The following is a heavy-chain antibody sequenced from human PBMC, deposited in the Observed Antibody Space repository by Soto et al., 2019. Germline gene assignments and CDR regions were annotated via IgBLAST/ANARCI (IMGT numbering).Heavy chain of an antibody. CDR3: ARLTLESWSYSYYYYGMDV. J-gene: IGHJ6*02. Sequence: GESLKISCKGPGYSFTSYWISWVRQMPGKGLEWMGRIDPSDSYTNYSPSFQGHVTISADKSISTAYLQWSSLKASDTAMYYCARLTLESWSYSYYYYGMDVWGQGTTVTVSS. V-gene: IGHV5-10-1*01. D-gene: IGHD1-26*01. CDR1: GYSFTSYW. CDR2: IDPSDSYT.